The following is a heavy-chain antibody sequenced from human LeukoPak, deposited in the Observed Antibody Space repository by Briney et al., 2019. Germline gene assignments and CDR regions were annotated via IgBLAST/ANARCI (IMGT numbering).Heavy chain of an antibody. J-gene: IGHJ4*02. D-gene: IGHD3-16*01. V-gene: IGHV6-1*01. CDR3: ARGLWPYFDF. Sequence: SQTLSLTCAISGDSVSGNTVTWSWIRQSPSRGLEWLGRTYYRSKWYNDYALSVKGRISVNPDTSKNQCSLQLNSVTPEDTAVYYCARGLWPYFDFWGQGTLVTVSS. CDR1: GDSVSGNTVT. CDR2: TYYRSKWYN.